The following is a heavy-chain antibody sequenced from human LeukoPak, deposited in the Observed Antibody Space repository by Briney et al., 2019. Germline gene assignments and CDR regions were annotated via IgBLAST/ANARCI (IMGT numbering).Heavy chain of an antibody. CDR2: IKEEGSEK. V-gene: IGHV3-7*01. CDR1: GFTVSSYG. CDR3: ARDQWHFDY. J-gene: IGHJ4*02. D-gene: IGHD6-19*01. Sequence: GGSLRLSWAAAGFTVSSYGMSWVRQAPGKGREWGANIKEEGSEKYYVDSVKGRFTISRDNAKNSLYLQMNSLRAEDTAVYYCARDQWHFDYWGQGTLVTVSS.